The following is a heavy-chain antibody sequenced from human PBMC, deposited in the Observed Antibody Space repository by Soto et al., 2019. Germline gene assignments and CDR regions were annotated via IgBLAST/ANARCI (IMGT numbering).Heavy chain of an antibody. Sequence: ASVKVSCKASGGTFSSYAISWVRQAPGQGLEWMGGIIPIFGTANYAQKFQGRVTITADKSTSTAYMELSSLRSEDTAVYYCARQRDYYDSSGYQRYFDLWGRGTLVPVSS. V-gene: IGHV1-69*06. CDR2: IIPIFGTA. J-gene: IGHJ2*01. D-gene: IGHD3-22*01. CDR1: GGTFSSYA. CDR3: ARQRDYYDSSGYQRYFDL.